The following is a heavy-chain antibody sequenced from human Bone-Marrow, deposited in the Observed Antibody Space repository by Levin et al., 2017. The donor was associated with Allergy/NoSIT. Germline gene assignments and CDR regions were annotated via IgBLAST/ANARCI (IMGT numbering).Heavy chain of an antibody. V-gene: IGHV5-51*01. Sequence: GESPKISCKGSGYSFSNYWIGWVRQMPGKGLEWVGIIYPGDSDTRYSPSFQGQVTISADESINTAYLQWSSLKASDTAMYYCATSLGYCSTRSCYFDSWGQGTLVTVSS. CDR1: GYSFSNYW. J-gene: IGHJ4*02. CDR2: IYPGDSDT. D-gene: IGHD2-2*01. CDR3: ATSLGYCSTRSCYFDS.